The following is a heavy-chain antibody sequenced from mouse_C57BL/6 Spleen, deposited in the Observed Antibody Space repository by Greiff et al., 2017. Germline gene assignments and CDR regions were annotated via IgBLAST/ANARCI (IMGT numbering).Heavy chain of an antibody. J-gene: IGHJ4*01. V-gene: IGHV3-6*01. CDR3: ARGHYGSRRYAMDY. CDR1: GYSITSGYY. CDR2: ISYDGSN. D-gene: IGHD1-1*01. Sequence: EESGPGLVKPSQSLSLTCSVTGYSITSGYYWNWIRQFPGNKLEWMGYISYDGSNNYNPSLKNRISITRDTSKNQFFLKLNSVTTEDTATYYCARGHYGSRRYAMDYWGQGTSVTVSS.